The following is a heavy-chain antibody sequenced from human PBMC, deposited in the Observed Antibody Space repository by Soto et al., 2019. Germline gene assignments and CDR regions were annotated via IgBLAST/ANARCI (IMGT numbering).Heavy chain of an antibody. CDR3: ARCLLDEYSNSWRSGYYGMVV. Sequence: QVQLVQSGAEVKKPGASVKVSCKASGFTFSAYYIYWVRQAPGQGLEWIGWINPNSGGTNNAQKFQDRVAMTRDTATSTVYMELSALIPDDTAVYYSARCLLDEYSNSWRSGYYGMVVWGKGTTVTVSS. D-gene: IGHD1-26*01. V-gene: IGHV1-2*02. CDR1: GFTFSAYY. J-gene: IGHJ6*04. CDR2: INPNSGGT.